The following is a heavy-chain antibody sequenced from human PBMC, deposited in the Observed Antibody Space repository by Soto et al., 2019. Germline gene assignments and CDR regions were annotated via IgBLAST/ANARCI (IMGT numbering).Heavy chain of an antibody. Sequence: QVQLHESGPGLVKPSGTLSLTCTFSGDYISSYYWSWLRQPHGKGLQCNSYIYYSGNTNYNPSLKSRVTISVDTSRTQFSLNLSSVTAADTAVYYCATSRSGWNWDSWGQGTLVTVSS. D-gene: IGHD6-19*01. J-gene: IGHJ4*02. CDR3: ATSRSGWNWDS. CDR1: GDYISSYY. CDR2: IYYSGNT. V-gene: IGHV4-59*01.